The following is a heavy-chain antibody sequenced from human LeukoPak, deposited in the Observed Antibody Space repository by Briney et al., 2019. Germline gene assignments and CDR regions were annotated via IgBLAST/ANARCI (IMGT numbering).Heavy chain of an antibody. CDR1: GFTFSSYA. CDR3: ARDKYGDYSIDS. V-gene: IGHV3-23*01. Sequence: GGSLRLSCAASGFTFSSYAMNWVRQAPGKGLEWVSVISGSGGSTYYADSVKGRFTISRDNSKNTLYLQMNSLRAEDTAIYYCARDKYGDYSIDSWGQGTLVTVSS. D-gene: IGHD4-17*01. CDR2: ISGSGGST. J-gene: IGHJ4*02.